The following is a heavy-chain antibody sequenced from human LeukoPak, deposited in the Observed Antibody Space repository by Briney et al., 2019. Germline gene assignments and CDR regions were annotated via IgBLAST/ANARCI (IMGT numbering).Heavy chain of an antibody. Sequence: ASVKVSCKASGYTFTSYGISWVRQAPGQGLEWMGWISAYNSNTNYAQKLQGRVTMTTDTSTSTAYMELRSLRSDDTAVYYCARASRYSYCSSTSCYGDYWGQGTLVTVSS. CDR3: ARASRYSYCSSTSCYGDY. CDR1: GYTFTSYG. V-gene: IGHV1-18*01. D-gene: IGHD2-2*01. J-gene: IGHJ4*02. CDR2: ISAYNSNT.